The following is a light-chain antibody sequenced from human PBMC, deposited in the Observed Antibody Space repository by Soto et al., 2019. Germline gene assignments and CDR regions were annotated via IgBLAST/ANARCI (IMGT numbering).Light chain of an antibody. CDR1: QTIGTW. V-gene: IGKV1-5*01. CDR2: DAS. J-gene: IGKJ1*01. Sequence: DIQMTQSPSILSASVGDRVAITCRASQTIGTWLAWYQLKPGKAPKLLIFDASSLESGVPSRFGGSGSGTEFTLTISSLQPDDFATYYCQQYNTYSWTFGQGTKVEVK. CDR3: QQYNTYSWT.